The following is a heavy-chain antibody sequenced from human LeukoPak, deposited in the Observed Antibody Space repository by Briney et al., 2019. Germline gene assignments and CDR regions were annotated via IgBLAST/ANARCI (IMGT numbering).Heavy chain of an antibody. CDR3: ARVMEIYGGYVVSDY. J-gene: IGHJ4*02. D-gene: IGHD5-12*01. V-gene: IGHV3-30*02. CDR1: GFTFSTFH. Sequence: GGSLRLSCATSGFTFSTFHMHWVRQAPGGVPEWVAFIKNDGGNEYYGDSVKGRFTISRDNAKNSLYLQMNSLRAEDTAVYYCARVMEIYGGYVVSDYWGQGTLVTVSS. CDR2: IKNDGGNE.